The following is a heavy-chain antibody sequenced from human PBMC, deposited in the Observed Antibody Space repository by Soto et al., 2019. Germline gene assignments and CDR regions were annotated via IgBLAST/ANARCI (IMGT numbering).Heavy chain of an antibody. J-gene: IGHJ4*02. D-gene: IGHD2-21*02. Sequence: QVQLVESGGGVVQPGRSLRLSCAASGFTFSSYAMHWVRQAPGKGLEWVAVISYDGSNKYYADSVKGRFTISRDNSKNTLYLQMNSLRAEDTAVYYCAPRPHIVVVTATSENWGQGTLVTVSS. CDR2: ISYDGSNK. V-gene: IGHV3-30-3*01. CDR3: APRPHIVVVTATSEN. CDR1: GFTFSSYA.